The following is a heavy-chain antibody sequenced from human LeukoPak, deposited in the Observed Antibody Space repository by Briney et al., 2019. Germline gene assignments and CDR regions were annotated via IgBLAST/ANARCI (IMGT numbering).Heavy chain of an antibody. D-gene: IGHD1-26*01. CDR3: ARLTSDYTGNYYVYYFDY. V-gene: IGHV4-59*08. Sequence: PSETLSLTRTVSGVSISGYYWSWIRQPPGKGLERIGYIYYSGGTNYHPSLKSRVTMSVDTSKTQSSLKLSSVTAADTAVYYCARLTSDYTGNYYVYYFDYWGQGTLVTVSS. CDR2: IYYSGGT. J-gene: IGHJ4*02. CDR1: GVSISGYY.